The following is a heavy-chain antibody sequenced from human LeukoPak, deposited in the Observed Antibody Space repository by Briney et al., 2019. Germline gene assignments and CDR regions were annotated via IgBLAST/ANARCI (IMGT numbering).Heavy chain of an antibody. J-gene: IGHJ5*02. CDR3: ARRRSGTSSEFDP. Sequence: NPSETLSLTCTVSGGSISSYYWSWIRQPPGKGPEWIGYIYYSGSTNYNPSLKSRVTISVDTSKNQFSLKLSSVTAADTAVYYCARRRSGTSSEFDPWGQGTLVTVSS. D-gene: IGHD6-6*01. CDR1: GGSISSYY. CDR2: IYYSGST. V-gene: IGHV4-59*08.